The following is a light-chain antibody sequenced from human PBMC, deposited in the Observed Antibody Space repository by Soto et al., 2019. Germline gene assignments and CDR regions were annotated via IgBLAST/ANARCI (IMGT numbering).Light chain of an antibody. CDR1: QNILYSSNNNNY. CDR2: WAS. J-gene: IGKJ2*01. V-gene: IGKV4-1*01. Sequence: DIVMTQSPDSLAVSLGERATFNCKSSQNILYSSNNNNYLAWYQQKPGQPPKLLIYWASTRGSGVPDRFSGSGSGIDFTLTISSLQAEDVAVYYCQQYYDIPYTFGQGTRLEIK. CDR3: QQYYDIPYT.